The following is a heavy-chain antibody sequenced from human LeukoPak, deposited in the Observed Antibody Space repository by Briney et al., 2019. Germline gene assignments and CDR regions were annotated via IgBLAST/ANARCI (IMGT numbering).Heavy chain of an antibody. D-gene: IGHD3-3*01. J-gene: IGHJ4*02. CDR3: ARESRYYDFWSGYFDY. CDR2: IKQDGSEK. Sequence: GGSLRLSCAASGFTFSSYWMSWVRQAPGKGLEWVANIKQDGSEKYYVDSVKGRFTIFRDNAKNSLYLQMNSLRAEDTAVYYCARESRYYDFWSGYFDYWGQGTLVTVSS. CDR1: GFTFSSYW. V-gene: IGHV3-7*01.